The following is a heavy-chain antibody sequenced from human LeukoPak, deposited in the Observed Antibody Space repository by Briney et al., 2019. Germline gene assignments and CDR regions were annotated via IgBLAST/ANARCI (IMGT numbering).Heavy chain of an antibody. CDR3: ARDLTSSGSHNAFDI. CDR1: GFTFSSYE. D-gene: IGHD1-26*01. J-gene: IGHJ3*02. V-gene: IGHV3-48*03. CDR2: ISSSGSTI. Sequence: PGGSLRLSCAASGFTFSSYEMNWVRQAPGKGLEWVSYISSSGSTIYYADSVKGWFTISRDNAKNSLYLQMNSLRAEDTAVYYCARDLTSSGSHNAFDIWGQGTMVTVSS.